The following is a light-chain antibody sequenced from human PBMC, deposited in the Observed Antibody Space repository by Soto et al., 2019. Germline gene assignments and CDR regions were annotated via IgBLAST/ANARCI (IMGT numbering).Light chain of an antibody. CDR3: CSYTGTYTVV. J-gene: IGLJ3*02. V-gene: IGLV2-11*01. CDR1: SSDVSDYNF. CDR2: GVD. Sequence: QSVLTQPRSVSGSPGQSVTISCTGASSDVSDYNFVSWYQQYAGKAPKVIIYGVDKRSSGVPDRFSGSKSGNTAPLTISGLQTEDEAEYFCCSYTGTYTVVFGGGTKLTVL.